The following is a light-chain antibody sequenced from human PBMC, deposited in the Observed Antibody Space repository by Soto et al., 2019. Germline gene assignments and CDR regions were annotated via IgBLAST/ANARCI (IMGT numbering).Light chain of an antibody. CDR2: GAS. V-gene: IGKV3-20*01. J-gene: IGKJ1*01. CDR3: QYYGTSTGT. Sequence: IVLTQSPDTLSLSPGETATLSCRASQSFSSSHLAWYQQKVGQAPRLLIYGASSRATGIPDRFSGSGSGTDFTLIINRLDPEDFAVYYCQYYGTSTGTFGQGTKVDIK. CDR1: QSFSSSH.